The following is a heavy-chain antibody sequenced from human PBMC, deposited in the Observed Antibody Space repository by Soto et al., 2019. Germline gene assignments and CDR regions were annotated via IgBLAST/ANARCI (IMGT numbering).Heavy chain of an antibody. D-gene: IGHD3-10*01. CDR1: GFTFSSYA. CDR2: ISGSGGST. J-gene: IGHJ5*02. Sequence: GGSLRLSCAASGFTFSSYAMSWVRQAPGKGLEWVSAISGSGGSTYYTDSVKGRFTISRDNSNNTLYLQMNNLRAEDSAVYYCAKDLVLLRSWGQGTLVTVSS. V-gene: IGHV3-23*01. CDR3: AKDLVLLRS.